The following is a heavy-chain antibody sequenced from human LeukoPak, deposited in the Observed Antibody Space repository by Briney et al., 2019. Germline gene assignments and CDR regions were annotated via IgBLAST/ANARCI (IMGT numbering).Heavy chain of an antibody. CDR2: ISSSGSTI. D-gene: IGHD3-10*01. CDR3: ARTITMVRGVIAFDY. Sequence: GGSLRPSCAASGFTFSDYYMSWIRQAPGKGLEWVSYISSSGSTIYYADSVKGRFTISRDNAKNSLYLQMNSLRAEDTAVYYCARTITMVRGVIAFDYWGQGTLVTVSS. J-gene: IGHJ4*02. V-gene: IGHV3-11*04. CDR1: GFTFSDYY.